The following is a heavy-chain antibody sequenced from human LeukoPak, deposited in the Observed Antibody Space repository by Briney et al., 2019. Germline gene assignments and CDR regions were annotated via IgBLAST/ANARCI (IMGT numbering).Heavy chain of an antibody. CDR1: GYTFTSYG. V-gene: IGHV1-2*02. D-gene: IGHD1-26*01. J-gene: IGHJ4*02. CDR3: AKDPKGIVGAKVAD. CDR2: INPNSGGT. Sequence: ASVKVSCKAAGYTFTSYGISCVRQAPGQGLEWMGWINPNSGGTNYAQKFQGRVTMTRDTSISTAYMELSRLRSDDTAVYYCAKDPKGIVGAKVADWGQGTLVSVSS.